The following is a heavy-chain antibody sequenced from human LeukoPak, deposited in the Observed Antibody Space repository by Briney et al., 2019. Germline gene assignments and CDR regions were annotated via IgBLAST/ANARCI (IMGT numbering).Heavy chain of an antibody. CDR1: GYTFTSYG. CDR3: ARDVLYSNYEPFDY. Sequence: ASVKVSCKASGYTFTSYGISWVRQAPGQGLEWMGWISAYNGNTSYAQKLQGRVTMTTDTSTSTAYMELRSLRSDDTAVYYCARDVLYSNYEPFDYWGQGTLVTVSS. V-gene: IGHV1-18*01. J-gene: IGHJ4*02. CDR2: ISAYNGNT. D-gene: IGHD4-11*01.